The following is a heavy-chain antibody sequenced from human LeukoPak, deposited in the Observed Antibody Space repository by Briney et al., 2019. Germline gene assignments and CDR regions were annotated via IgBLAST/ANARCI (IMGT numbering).Heavy chain of an antibody. CDR2: ISNNGGYT. J-gene: IGHJ4*02. CDR1: GFTFSSSA. V-gene: IGHV3-23*01. D-gene: IGHD2-15*01. CDR3: AKQLGYCSDGSCYFPY. Sequence: PGVSLRLSCAASGFTFSSSAMSWVRQAPGKGLEWVSAISNNGGYTYYADSVQGRFTISRDNSMSTLCLQMNSLRAEDTAVYYCAKQLGYCSDGSCYFPYWGQGTLVTVSS.